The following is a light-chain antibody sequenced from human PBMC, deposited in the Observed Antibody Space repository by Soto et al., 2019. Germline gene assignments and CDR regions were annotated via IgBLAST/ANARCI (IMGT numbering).Light chain of an antibody. CDR2: SAS. CDR3: QQYGSSGT. Sequence: LVFSRSTGPLSLSPGERATLSCRASQSVSNNCLAGYQQKPGQSPGLLIYSASNRATGIPDRFSGSGSGTDFTLTISRLEPEDFPVYYCQQYGSSGTFGQVGKVDIK. V-gene: IGKV3-20*01. CDR1: QSVSNNC. J-gene: IGKJ1*01.